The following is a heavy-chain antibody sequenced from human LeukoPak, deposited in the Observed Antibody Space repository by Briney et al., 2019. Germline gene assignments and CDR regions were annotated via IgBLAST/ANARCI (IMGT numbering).Heavy chain of an antibody. CDR3: ARGLAAPKGLGIEY. Sequence: ASVKVSCKASGYTFTSYGISWVRQAPGQGLEWMGWISGYNGDTNYAQKLQGRVTTTTDTSTTTAYMELRSLRSDDTAVYYCARGLAAPKGLGIEYWGQGTLVTVSS. J-gene: IGHJ4*02. D-gene: IGHD3-16*01. V-gene: IGHV1-18*01. CDR1: GYTFTSYG. CDR2: ISGYNGDT.